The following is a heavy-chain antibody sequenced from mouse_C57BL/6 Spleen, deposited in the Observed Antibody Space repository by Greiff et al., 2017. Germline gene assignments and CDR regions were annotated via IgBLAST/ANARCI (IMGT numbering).Heavy chain of an antibody. CDR2: IRLKSDNYAT. J-gene: IGHJ2*01. D-gene: IGHD2-4*01. CDR1: GFTFSNYW. CDR3: TALYYDYDDGDFDY. Sequence: EVHLVESGGGLVQPGGSMKLSCVASGFTFSNYWMNWVRQSPEKGLEWVAQIRLKSDNYATHYAESVKGRFTISRDDSKSSVYLQMNNLRAEDTGIYYCTALYYDYDDGDFDYWGQGTTLTVSS. V-gene: IGHV6-3*01.